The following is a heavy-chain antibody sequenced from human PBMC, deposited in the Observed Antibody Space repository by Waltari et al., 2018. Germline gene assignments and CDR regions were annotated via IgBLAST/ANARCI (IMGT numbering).Heavy chain of an antibody. CDR2: INHSGST. D-gene: IGHD3-3*01. V-gene: IGHV4-34*01. CDR3: ARRFTNDY. Sequence: QVQLQQWGAGLLKPSETLSLTCAVYGGSFSGYYWSWNRQPPGKGLEWIGEINHSGSTNYNPSLKSRVTISVDTSKNQFSLKLSSVTAADTAVYYCARRFTNDYWGQGTLVTVSS. J-gene: IGHJ4*02. CDR1: GGSFSGYY.